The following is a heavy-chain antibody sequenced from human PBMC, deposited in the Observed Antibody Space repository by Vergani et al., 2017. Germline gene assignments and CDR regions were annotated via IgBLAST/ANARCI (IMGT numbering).Heavy chain of an antibody. Sequence: EVQLVESGGGLVQPGGSLRLSCAASGFTFSSYWMSWVRQAPGKGLEWVANIKQDGSEKYYVDSVKGRFTISRDNAKNSLYLQMNSLRAEDTAVYYCARESIAAGDAFDIWGQGTMVTVSS. D-gene: IGHD6-13*01. J-gene: IGHJ3*02. V-gene: IGHV3-7*01. CDR2: IKQDGSEK. CDR1: GFTFSSYW. CDR3: ARESIAAGDAFDI.